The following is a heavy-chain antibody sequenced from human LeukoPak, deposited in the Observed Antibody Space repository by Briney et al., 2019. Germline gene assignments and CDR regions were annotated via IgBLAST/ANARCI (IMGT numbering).Heavy chain of an antibody. V-gene: IGHV3-7*03. CDR3: ARHSSGWSEGTY. J-gene: IGHJ4*02. CDR2: IKQDGGVK. CDR1: GFIFSNHW. D-gene: IGHD6-19*01. Sequence: GGSLRLSCAASGFIFSNHWMTWVRQAPGKGLEWVADIKQDGGVKHYVYSVKGRFTISRDNAKNSLYLQMNSLRAEDTAVYYGARHSSGWSEGTYWGQGTLVTVTS.